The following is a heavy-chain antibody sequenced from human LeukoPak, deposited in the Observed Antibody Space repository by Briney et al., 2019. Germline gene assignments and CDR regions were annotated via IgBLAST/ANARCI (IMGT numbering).Heavy chain of an antibody. D-gene: IGHD1-26*01. CDR2: INPSGGST. J-gene: IGHJ4*02. CDR3: ARRPEIVGATEYYFDY. Sequence: ASVKVSCKASGYTFTSYYMHWVRQAPGQGLEWMGIINPSGGSTSFAQKFQGRVTMTRDTSTSTVYMELSSLRSEDTAVYYCARRPEIVGATEYYFDYWGQGTLVTVSS. CDR1: GYTFTSYY. V-gene: IGHV1-46*01.